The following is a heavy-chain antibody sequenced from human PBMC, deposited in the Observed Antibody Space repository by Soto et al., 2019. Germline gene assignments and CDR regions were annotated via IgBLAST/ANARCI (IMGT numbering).Heavy chain of an antibody. D-gene: IGHD6-19*01. CDR3: ARRTVNIRTFYSGLKTHCFDY. CDR1: GGSISSSSYY. CDR2: IYYTGNT. V-gene: IGHV4-39*01. Sequence: QLQLQESGPGLVKPSETLSLTCAVSGGSISSSSYYWGWIRQPPGKGLEWIGSIYYTGNTYYTPSPQSRVAISVDTSKNQFSLKLNSVTAADTAVYYCARRTVNIRTFYSGLKTHCFDYWGQGALVTVSS. J-gene: IGHJ4*02.